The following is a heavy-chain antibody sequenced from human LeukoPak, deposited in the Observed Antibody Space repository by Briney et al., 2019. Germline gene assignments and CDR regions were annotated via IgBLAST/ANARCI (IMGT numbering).Heavy chain of an antibody. CDR2: ISAYNGYT. D-gene: IGHD3-10*01. CDR1: GYSFPSYG. V-gene: IGHV1-18*03. CDR3: ARVRGSGNDAFDI. J-gene: IGHJ3*02. Sequence: ASVKVSCKASGYSFPSYGISWVRQAPGQGLEWMGWISAYNGYTNYAQKLQGRVTMTTDTSASTAYMELSSLRSEDMAVYYCARVRGSGNDAFDIWGQGTMVTVSS.